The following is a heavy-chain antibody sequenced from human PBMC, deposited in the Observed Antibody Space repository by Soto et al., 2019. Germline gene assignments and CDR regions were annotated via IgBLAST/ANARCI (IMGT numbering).Heavy chain of an antibody. Sequence: GGSLRLSCAASGFTFSSYAMSWVRQAPGKGLEWVSAISGSGGSTYYADSAKGRFTISRDNSKNTLYLQMNSLRAEDTAVYYCAKAAYCSSTSCYSTQYYYYGMDVWGQGTTVTVSS. CDR3: AKAAYCSSTSCYSTQYYYYGMDV. D-gene: IGHD2-2*02. J-gene: IGHJ6*02. V-gene: IGHV3-23*01. CDR1: GFTFSSYA. CDR2: ISGSGGST.